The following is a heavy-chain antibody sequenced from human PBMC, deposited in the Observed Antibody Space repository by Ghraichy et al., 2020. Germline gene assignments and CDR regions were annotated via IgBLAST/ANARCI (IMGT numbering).Heavy chain of an antibody. CDR2: IRYDGSNK. CDR1: GFTFSSYG. Sequence: GGSLRLSCAASGFTFSSYGMHWVRQAPGKGLEWVAFIRYDGSNKYYADSVKGRFTISRDNSKNTLYLQMNSLRAEDTAVYYCAKDSLLDSSSWYVGAYYYYYYGMDVWGQGTTVTVSS. J-gene: IGHJ6*02. V-gene: IGHV3-30*02. D-gene: IGHD6-13*01. CDR3: AKDSLLDSSSWYVGAYYYYYYGMDV.